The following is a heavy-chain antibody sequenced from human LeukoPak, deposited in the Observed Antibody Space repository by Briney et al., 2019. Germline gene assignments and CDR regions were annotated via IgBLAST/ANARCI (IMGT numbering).Heavy chain of an antibody. J-gene: IGHJ6*03. Sequence: TGGSLRLSCAASGFIFSSYGMHWVRQAPGKGLEWVAVISHDGSNKYYADSVKGRFTISRDNSKNTLYLQMNSLRAEDTAVYYCARQRWSWYFYMDVWGKGTTVTISS. D-gene: IGHD2-15*01. CDR3: ARQRWSWYFYMDV. CDR2: ISHDGSNK. CDR1: GFIFSSYG. V-gene: IGHV3-30*03.